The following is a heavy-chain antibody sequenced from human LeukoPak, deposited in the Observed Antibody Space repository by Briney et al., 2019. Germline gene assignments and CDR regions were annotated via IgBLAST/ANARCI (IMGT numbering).Heavy chain of an antibody. V-gene: IGHV3-7*01. D-gene: IGHD3-3*01. CDR2: IKQDGSEK. J-gene: IGHJ4*02. Sequence: GGSLRLSCAAYGFTFSSYWMSWVRQAPGKGLEWVANIKQDGSEKYYVDSVKGRFTISRDNAKNSQYLQMNSLRAEDTAVYYCARDLRRITIFGVVSYFDYWGQGTLVTVSS. CDR3: ARDLRRITIFGVVSYFDY. CDR1: GFTFSSYW.